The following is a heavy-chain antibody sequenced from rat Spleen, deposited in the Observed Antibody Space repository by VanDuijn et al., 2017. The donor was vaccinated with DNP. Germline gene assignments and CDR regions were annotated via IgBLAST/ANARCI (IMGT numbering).Heavy chain of an antibody. CDR3: ARWTRYFDY. Sequence: VQLQESGPGLVKPSQSLSLTCSVTGYSIISSYRWNWIRKFPGNKLEWMGYISYSGRTDYNPSLKSRISITRDTSRNHFFLHLISVTTEDTATYYCARWTRYFDYWGQGVMVTVSS. CDR2: ISYSGRT. J-gene: IGHJ2*01. D-gene: IGHD1-7*01. CDR1: GYSIISSYR. V-gene: IGHV3-3*01.